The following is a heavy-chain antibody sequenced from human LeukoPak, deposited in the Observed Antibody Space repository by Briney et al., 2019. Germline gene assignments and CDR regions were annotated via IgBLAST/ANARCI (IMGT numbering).Heavy chain of an antibody. D-gene: IGHD3-9*01. CDR2: ISAYNGNT. J-gene: IGHJ5*02. V-gene: IGHV1-18*01. CDR3: ARSSSDILTGYLGP. Sequence: GASVKVSCKASGGTFSSYAISWVRQAPGQGLEWMGWISAYNGNTNYAQKLQGRVTMTTDTSTSTAYMELRSLRSDDTAVYYCARSSSDILTGYLGPWGQGTLVTVSS. CDR1: GGTFSSYA.